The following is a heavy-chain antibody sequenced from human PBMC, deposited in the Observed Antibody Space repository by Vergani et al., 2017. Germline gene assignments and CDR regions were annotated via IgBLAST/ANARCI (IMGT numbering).Heavy chain of an antibody. J-gene: IGHJ4*02. D-gene: IGHD3-16*01. Sequence: QVQLVESGGGVVQRGGSLRLSCATSGFTLSNYYMQWIRQGPGKGLEFVALIQFDGSNQYYADSVKGRFTLSRDFSKNTLYLQMNSLRTDDTATYYCAKHFRGWGIDYWGQGTQVIVSS. CDR3: AKHFRGWGIDY. V-gene: IGHV3-30*02. CDR1: GFTLSNYY. CDR2: IQFDGSNQ.